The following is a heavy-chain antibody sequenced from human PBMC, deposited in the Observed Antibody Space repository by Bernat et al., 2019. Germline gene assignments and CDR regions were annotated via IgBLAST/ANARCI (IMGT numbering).Heavy chain of an antibody. J-gene: IGHJ6*03. V-gene: IGHV4-31*03. CDR1: RGPISSNSYF. Sequence: QVQLEESGPGLVKPSQTLSLTCTVSRGPISSNSYFWSWIRPHPAKGLEWIGHIYYTGSTYYNPSLESRATISVDTSKNQFSLKLSSVTAADTALYYCARVQGGGDYYYYMDVWGKGTTVTVSS. CDR2: IYYTGST. D-gene: IGHD2-15*01. CDR3: ARVQGGGDYYYYMDV.